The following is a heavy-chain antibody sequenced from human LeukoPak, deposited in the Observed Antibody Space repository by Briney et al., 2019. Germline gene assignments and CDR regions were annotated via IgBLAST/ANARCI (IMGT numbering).Heavy chain of an antibody. CDR3: AREDPLGIAAAGPTFDY. CDR1: GYTFTGYY. Sequence: APVKVSCKASGYTFTGYYMHWVRQAPGQGLEWMGWINPNSGGTNYAQKFQGRVTMTRDTSISTAYMELSRLRSDDTAVYYCAREDPLGIAAAGPTFDYWGQGTLVTVSS. D-gene: IGHD6-13*01. J-gene: IGHJ4*02. CDR2: INPNSGGT. V-gene: IGHV1-2*02.